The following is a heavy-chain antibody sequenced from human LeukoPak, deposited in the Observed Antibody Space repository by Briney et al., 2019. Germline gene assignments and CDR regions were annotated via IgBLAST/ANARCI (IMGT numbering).Heavy chain of an antibody. J-gene: IGHJ3*01. D-gene: IGHD3-22*01. CDR1: GGTFSSYA. V-gene: IGHV1-69*13. CDR2: IIPIFGTA. Sequence: GASVKVSCKASGGTFSSYAISWVRQAPGQGLEWMGGIIPIFGTANYAQKFQGRVTITADESTSTAYMELSSLRSEDTAVYYCAGEGADYYDMGVWGQGTMVTVSS. CDR3: AGEGADYYDMGV.